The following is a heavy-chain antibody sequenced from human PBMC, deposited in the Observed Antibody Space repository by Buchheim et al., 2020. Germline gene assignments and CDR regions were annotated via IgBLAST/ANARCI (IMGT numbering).Heavy chain of an antibody. J-gene: IGHJ6*02. V-gene: IGHV4-34*01. CDR3: ARGYSNYYYYYYGMDV. CDR1: GGSFSGYF. CDR2: INHTGST. D-gene: IGHD4-11*01. Sequence: QVQLQQWGAGLLKPSETLSLTCAVYGGSFSGYFWSWLRQPPGKGLEWIGEINHTGSTNYNPSLKSRVTISVDTSKNQFSPKLSSVTAADTAVYYCARGYSNYYYYYYGMDVWGQGTT.